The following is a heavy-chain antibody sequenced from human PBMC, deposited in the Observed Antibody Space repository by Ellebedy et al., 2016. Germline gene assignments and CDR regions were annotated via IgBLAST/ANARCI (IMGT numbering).Heavy chain of an antibody. D-gene: IGHD7-27*01. CDR2: ITYDGSDE. Sequence: GGSLRLXXAASGFTFSNFGLHWVRQAPGKGLGWVAAITYDGSDEDYADSVKGRFTISRDNSRNTMYLQMNSLRTEDTAVYYCAKGRTGDWGQGTLVTVSS. CDR3: AKGRTGD. CDR1: GFTFSNFG. V-gene: IGHV3-30*18. J-gene: IGHJ4*02.